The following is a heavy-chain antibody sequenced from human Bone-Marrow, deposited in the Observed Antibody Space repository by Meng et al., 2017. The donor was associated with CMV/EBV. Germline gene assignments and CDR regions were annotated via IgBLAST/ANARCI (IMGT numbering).Heavy chain of an antibody. Sequence: GGSLRLSCAASGFTFSSYAMHWVRQAPGKGLEWVAVISYDGSNKYYADSVKGRFTISRDNSKNTLYLQMNSLRADDMAVYYCARDFLYAENGMDVWGQGPTVTVSS. V-gene: IGHV3-30*04. CDR3: ARDFLYAENGMDV. CDR2: ISYDGSNK. J-gene: IGHJ6*02. CDR1: GFTFSSYA. D-gene: IGHD2-8*01.